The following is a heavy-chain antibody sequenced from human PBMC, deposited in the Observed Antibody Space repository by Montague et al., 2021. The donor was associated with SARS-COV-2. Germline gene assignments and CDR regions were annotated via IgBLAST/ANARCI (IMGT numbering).Heavy chain of an antibody. V-gene: IGHV4-34*01. Sequence: SETLSLTCAVYGGSFSGNYWSWIRQPPGKGLEWIGEINHYGSTNXNPSLKSRVTMSVGTSKNQFSLKLSSVTAADTAVYYCARGLPVTTLFYYFGMDVWGQGTTVTVSS. CDR2: INHYGST. D-gene: IGHD4-11*01. CDR1: GGSFSGNY. CDR3: ARGLPVTTLFYYFGMDV. J-gene: IGHJ6*02.